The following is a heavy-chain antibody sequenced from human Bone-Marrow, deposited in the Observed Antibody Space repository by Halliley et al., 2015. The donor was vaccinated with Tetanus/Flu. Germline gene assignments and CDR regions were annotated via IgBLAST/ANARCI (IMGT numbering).Heavy chain of an antibody. CDR3: PTDLQTRQYSWNCY. CDR2: IKSKRDGTTT. D-gene: IGHD1-26*01. J-gene: IGHJ4*02. V-gene: IGHV3-15*01. Sequence: RIKSKRDGTTTDYAASVKGRFTISRDYSKETLYLQMDSLRAEDTALYYCPTDLQTRQYSWNCYWGQGALVTVSS.